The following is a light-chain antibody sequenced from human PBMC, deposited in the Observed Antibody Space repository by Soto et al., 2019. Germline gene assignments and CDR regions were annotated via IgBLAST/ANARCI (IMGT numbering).Light chain of an antibody. J-gene: IGKJ5*01. CDR2: AAS. Sequence: IQLTQFPSSLSASVGDRVTITCRASQGISSYLAWYQQKPGKAPKLLIYAASTLQSGVPSRFSGSGSGTDFTLTISSLQPEDFATYYCQHLNSYPITFGQGTRLEIK. CDR1: QGISSY. V-gene: IGKV1-9*01. CDR3: QHLNSYPIT.